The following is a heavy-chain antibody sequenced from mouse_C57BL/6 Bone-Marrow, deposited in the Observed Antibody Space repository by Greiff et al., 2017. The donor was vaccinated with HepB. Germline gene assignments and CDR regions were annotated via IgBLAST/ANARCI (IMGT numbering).Heavy chain of an antibody. J-gene: IGHJ3*01. D-gene: IGHD2-2*01. CDR3: TREGLPVAY. V-gene: IGHV5-9-1*02. CDR2: ISSGGDYI. CDR1: GFTFSSYA. Sequence: EVKVVESGEGLVKPGGSLKLSCAASGFTFSSYAMSWVRQTPEKRLEWVAYISSGGDYIYYADTVKGRFTISRDNARNTLYLQMSSLKSEDTAMYYCTREGLPVAYWGQGTLVTVSA.